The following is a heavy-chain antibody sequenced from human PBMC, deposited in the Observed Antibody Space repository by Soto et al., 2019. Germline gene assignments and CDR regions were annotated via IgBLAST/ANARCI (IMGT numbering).Heavy chain of an antibody. D-gene: IGHD6-19*01. CDR1: GYTFTSYA. CDR2: INAGNGNT. Sequence: GASVKVSCKASGYTFTSYAMHWVRQAPGQRLEWMGWINAGNGNTKYAQKFQGRVTITRDESTSTAYMELSSLRSEDTAVYYCARVLEVAGPFDYWGQGTLVTVSS. J-gene: IGHJ4*02. V-gene: IGHV1-3*01. CDR3: ARVLEVAGPFDY.